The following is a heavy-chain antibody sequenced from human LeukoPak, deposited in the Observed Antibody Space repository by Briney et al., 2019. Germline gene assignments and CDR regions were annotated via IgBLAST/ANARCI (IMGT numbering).Heavy chain of an antibody. CDR3: VKDQDQYCSGGSCYTFDY. Sequence: GGSLRLSCAASGFTFSTYNMNWVRQAPGKGLEWVSSITSSSSYTFYADSVKGRFTISRDNAKNTLYLQMNSLRAEDTAVYYCVKDQDQYCSGGSCYTFDYWGQGTLVTVSS. J-gene: IGHJ4*02. CDR1: GFTFSTYN. V-gene: IGHV3-21*01. D-gene: IGHD2-15*01. CDR2: ITSSSSYT.